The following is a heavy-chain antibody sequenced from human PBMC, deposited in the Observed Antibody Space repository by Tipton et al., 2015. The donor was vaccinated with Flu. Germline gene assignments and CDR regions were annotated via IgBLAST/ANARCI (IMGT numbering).Heavy chain of an antibody. D-gene: IGHD4-11*01. V-gene: IGHV4-34*01. CDR1: GGSFSGYY. CDR2: INHSGST. Sequence: TLSLTCAVYGGSFSGYYWSWIRQPPGKGLEWIGEINHSGSTNYNPSLKSRVTISVDTSKNQFSLNLSSVTAADTAVYYCARGGRTTVTPDYWGQGTLVTVS. CDR3: ARGGRTTVTPDY. J-gene: IGHJ4*02.